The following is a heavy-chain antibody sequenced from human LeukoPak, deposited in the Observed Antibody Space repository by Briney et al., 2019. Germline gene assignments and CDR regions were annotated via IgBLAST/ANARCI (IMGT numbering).Heavy chain of an antibody. D-gene: IGHD6-6*01. J-gene: IGHJ5*02. V-gene: IGHV4-59*01. CDR3: AREIEYSSSSGWFDP. CDR2: IYYSGST. CDR1: GGSISSYY. Sequence: SETLSLTCTVSGGSISSYYWSWIRQPPGKGLEWIGYIYYSGSTNYNPSLKSRVTISVDTSKNQFSLKLSSVSAADTAVYYCAREIEYSSSSGWFDPWGQGTLVTVSS.